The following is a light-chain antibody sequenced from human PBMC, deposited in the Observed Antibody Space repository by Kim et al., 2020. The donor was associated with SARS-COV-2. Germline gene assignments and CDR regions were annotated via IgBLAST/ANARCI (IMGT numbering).Light chain of an antibody. V-gene: IGKV1-5*03. CDR3: QHYIRFPYT. CDR2: QAS. CDR1: QIINTY. Sequence: DIQMTQSPSTLSASVGDRVTITCRASQIINTYLAWYQQKPGKAPNLLIYQASSLQIGVPSRFSGSGSGTEFTLTISSLQSDDFATYYCQHYIRFPYTFGQGTKLEIK. J-gene: IGKJ2*01.